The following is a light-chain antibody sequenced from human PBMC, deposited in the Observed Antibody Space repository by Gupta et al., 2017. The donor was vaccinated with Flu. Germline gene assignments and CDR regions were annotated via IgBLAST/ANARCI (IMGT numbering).Light chain of an antibody. CDR3: QQFGVSPLT. Sequence: GERVILSCRASQSVDNIYLAWYQQKPGQAPRLLIFGASSRASGIPDRFSGSGSETDFTLTISRLEPEDFAVYYCQQFGVSPLTFGGGTKVEIK. V-gene: IGKV3-20*01. J-gene: IGKJ4*01. CDR2: GAS. CDR1: QSVDNIY.